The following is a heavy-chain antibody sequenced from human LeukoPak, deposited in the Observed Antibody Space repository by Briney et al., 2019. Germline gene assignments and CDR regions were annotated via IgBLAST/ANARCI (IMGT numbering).Heavy chain of an antibody. J-gene: IGHJ6*03. V-gene: IGHV4-34*01. CDR3: ARQPTKVIPSVLGYMDV. Sequence: SETLSLTCVVYGDSFGGYSWSWIRQPPGKGLEWVGEITDTGNTNYNPSLKTRVTISVDTSKNQFSLNLTSVTAADTAVYYCARQPTKVIPSVLGYMDVWANGTTVTISS. CDR2: ITDTGNT. CDR1: GDSFGGYS. D-gene: IGHD3-10*02.